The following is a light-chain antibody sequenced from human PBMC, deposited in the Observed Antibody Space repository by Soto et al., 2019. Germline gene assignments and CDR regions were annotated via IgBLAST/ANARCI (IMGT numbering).Light chain of an antibody. CDR1: NSDIGGYSY. CDR2: EVS. Sequence: QSALTQHPSASGSPGQSVTISCTGTNSDIGGYSYVSWYQQHPGKAPKLMIYEVSKRPSGVPDRFSGSRSGSTASLTVSGLQAEDEADYYCSSYAGSNILFGGGTKVTVL. J-gene: IGLJ3*02. CDR3: SSYAGSNIL. V-gene: IGLV2-8*01.